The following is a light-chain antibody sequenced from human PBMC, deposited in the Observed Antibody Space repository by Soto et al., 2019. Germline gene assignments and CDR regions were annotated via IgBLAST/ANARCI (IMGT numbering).Light chain of an antibody. CDR3: QQYYSTPPT. CDR2: WAS. Sequence: DIVMTQSPDSLAVSLGERVTINCKSSRSLLNSSNNKNYVAWYQQKPGQPPKLLIYWASTRESGVPDRFSGSGSGTDFTLTISSLQAEDVAVYYCQQYYSTPPTFGKGTKVDIK. CDR1: RSLLNSSNNKNY. V-gene: IGKV4-1*01. J-gene: IGKJ1*01.